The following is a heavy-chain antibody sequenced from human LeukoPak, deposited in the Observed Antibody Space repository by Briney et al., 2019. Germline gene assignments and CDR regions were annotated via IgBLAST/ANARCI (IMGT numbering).Heavy chain of an antibody. Sequence: GGSLRLSCAASGFTFSGYSMSWVRQAPGKGLEWVSYISSSASKFYYADSVKGRFTISRDNARNSLYLQMNSLRGEDTAVYYCARGGRGDYGSESYYNYGMDVWGQGTTVTVSS. CDR1: GFTFSGYS. J-gene: IGHJ6*02. V-gene: IGHV3-48*01. CDR2: ISSSASKF. CDR3: ARGGRGDYGSESYYNYGMDV. D-gene: IGHD3-10*01.